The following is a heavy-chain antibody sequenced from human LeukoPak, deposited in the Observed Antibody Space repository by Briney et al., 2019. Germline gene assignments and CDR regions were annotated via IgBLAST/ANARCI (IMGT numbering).Heavy chain of an antibody. J-gene: IGHJ3*02. D-gene: IGHD6-19*01. CDR2: ISAYNGNT. Sequence: ASVKVSCKASGYTFTSYGISWVRQAPGQGLEWMGWISAYNGNTNYAQKFQGRVTMTRDTSISTAYMELSRLRSDDTAVYYCARPAKYSSGWYDDAFDIWGQGTMVTVSS. CDR3: ARPAKYSSGWYDDAFDI. CDR1: GYTFTSYG. V-gene: IGHV1-18*01.